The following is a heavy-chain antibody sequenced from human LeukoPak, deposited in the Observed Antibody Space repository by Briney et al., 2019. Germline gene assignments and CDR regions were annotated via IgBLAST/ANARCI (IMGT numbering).Heavy chain of an antibody. CDR2: IDNDGSST. CDR1: GFTFSNCW. D-gene: IGHD5-18*01. J-gene: IGHJ4*02. V-gene: IGHV3-74*01. CDR3: ATGSGLWSPDY. Sequence: PGGSLRLSCAASGFTFSNCWMHWVRQAPGKGLVWVSRIDNDGSSTSYADSVKGRFTISRDNAKNRLYVQMNSLRAEDTAVYYCATGSGLWSPDYWGQGTLVTVSS.